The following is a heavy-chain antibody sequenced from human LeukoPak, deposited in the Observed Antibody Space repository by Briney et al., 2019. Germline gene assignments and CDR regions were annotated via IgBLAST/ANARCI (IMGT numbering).Heavy chain of an antibody. CDR3: ARGITMDYYDSSGYLDGVSYFDY. CDR2: IYYSGST. Sequence: SETLSLTCTVSGGSISSGGYHWSWIRQHPGKGLEWIGYIYYSGSTYYNPSLQSRVTISVDTSKNQFSLKLSSVTAADTAVYYCARGITMDYYDSSGYLDGVSYFDYWGQGTLVTVSS. J-gene: IGHJ4*02. CDR1: GGSISSGGYH. V-gene: IGHV4-31*03. D-gene: IGHD3-22*01.